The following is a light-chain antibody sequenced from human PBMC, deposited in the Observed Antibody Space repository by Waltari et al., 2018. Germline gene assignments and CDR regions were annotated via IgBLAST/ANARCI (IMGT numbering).Light chain of an antibody. V-gene: IGKV3-20*01. J-gene: IGKJ1*01. CDR1: QSVGRS. Sequence: EIVFTQSPGTLCLSPGERATPACRASQSVGRSLTWYQQKPGQAPRLLIYDTSRRATGIPDRFSGSGSGTDFSLTISRLEPEDFAVYYCQHYLRLPATFGQGTKVEI. CDR2: DTS. CDR3: QHYLRLPAT.